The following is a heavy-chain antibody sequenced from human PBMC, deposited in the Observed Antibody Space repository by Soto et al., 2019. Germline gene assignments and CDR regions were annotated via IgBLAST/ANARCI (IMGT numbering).Heavy chain of an antibody. CDR3: ARLGKYYQSLDP. V-gene: IGHV4-31*03. CDR2: IYHSGST. Sequence: SETLSLTCNVSGESISSGGYYWSWIRHHPRKGLEWIGYIYHSGSTYYNPSLKSRVTISVDRSKNQFSLRLTSVTAADTAVYYCARLGKYYQSLDPWGPGTLDTVSS. J-gene: IGHJ5*02. CDR1: GESISSGGYY. D-gene: IGHD2-2*01.